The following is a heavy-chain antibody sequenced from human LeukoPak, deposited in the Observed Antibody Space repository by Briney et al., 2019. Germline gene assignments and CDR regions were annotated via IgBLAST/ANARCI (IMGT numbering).Heavy chain of an antibody. CDR1: GYTFASYA. D-gene: IGHD3-9*01. CDR2: IIPIFGTA. V-gene: IGHV1-69*13. J-gene: IGHJ5*02. Sequence: ASVKVSCKASGYTFASYAISWVRQAPGQGLEWMGGIIPIFGTANYAQKFQGRVTITADESTSTAYMELSSLRSEDTAVYYCARDPCYDILTGYCPHEGGWFDPWGQGTLVTVSS. CDR3: ARDPCYDILTGYCPHEGGWFDP.